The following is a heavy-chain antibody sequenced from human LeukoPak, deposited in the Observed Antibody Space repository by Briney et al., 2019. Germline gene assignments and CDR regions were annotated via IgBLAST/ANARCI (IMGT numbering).Heavy chain of an antibody. J-gene: IGHJ6*03. CDR1: GFTFSSYA. D-gene: IGHD2-2*01. CDR3: ARDYAYYYYYYMDV. Sequence: GGSLRLSCAASGFTFSSYAMHWVRQAPGKGLEWVAVISYDGSNKYYADSVKGRFTISRDNAKNSLYLQMNSLRAEDTAVYYCARDYAYYYYYYMDVWGKGTTVTVSS. V-gene: IGHV3-30-3*01. CDR2: ISYDGSNK.